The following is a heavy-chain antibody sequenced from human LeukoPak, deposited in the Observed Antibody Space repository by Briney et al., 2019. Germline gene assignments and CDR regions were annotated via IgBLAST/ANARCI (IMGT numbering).Heavy chain of an antibody. CDR2: IYYSGNT. CDR1: GGSFSGYY. CDR3: ASYGSGTGGNDF. D-gene: IGHD3-10*01. V-gene: IGHV4-34*01. J-gene: IGHJ4*02. Sequence: PSETLSLTCAVYGGSFSGYYWSWIRQPPGKGLEWVGNIYYSGNTYYNPSLKSRVTISVDTSKNQFSLKLSSVTAADTAVYYCASYGSGTGGNDFWGQGTLVTVSS.